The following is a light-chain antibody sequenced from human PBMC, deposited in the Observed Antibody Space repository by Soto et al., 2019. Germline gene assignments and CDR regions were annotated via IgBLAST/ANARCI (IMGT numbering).Light chain of an antibody. CDR2: GNS. J-gene: IGLJ3*02. V-gene: IGLV1-40*01. CDR1: SSNIGAGYD. CDR3: QSYDSSLSGWV. Sequence: QYVQTQPHSVSGAPGQRVTISCTGNSSNIGAGYDVHWYQQLPGTAPKLLIYGNSNRPSGVPDRFSGSKSGTSASLAITGLQAEDEADYYCQSYDSSLSGWVFGGGTKLTVL.